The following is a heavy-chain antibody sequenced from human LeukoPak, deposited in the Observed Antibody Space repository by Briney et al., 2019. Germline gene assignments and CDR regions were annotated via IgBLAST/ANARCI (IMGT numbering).Heavy chain of an antibody. CDR2: INHSGST. V-gene: IGHV4-34*01. D-gene: IGHD3-3*01. J-gene: IGHJ6*03. Sequence: PSETLSLTCAVYGGSSSGYYWSWIRQPPGKGLEWIGEINHSGSTNYNPSLKSRVTISVDTSKNQFSLKLSSVTAADTAVYYCASTFNDFWSGYYIDGYYYYMDVWGKGTTVTVSS. CDR3: ASTFNDFWSGYYIDGYYYYMDV. CDR1: GGSSSGYY.